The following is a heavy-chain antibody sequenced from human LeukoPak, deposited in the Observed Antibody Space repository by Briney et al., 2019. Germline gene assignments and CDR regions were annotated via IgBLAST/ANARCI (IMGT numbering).Heavy chain of an antibody. CDR3: AGGLRSGLIDY. J-gene: IGHJ4*02. Sequence: PGGSLRLSCAASGLAFSDYWMSWVRQAPGKGLEWVSTIYSAGSTNYADSVKGRFTISRDNSKNTMYLQMNSLRAEDTAVYYCAGGLRSGLIDYWGQGTLVTVSS. V-gene: IGHV3-53*01. CDR2: IYSAGST. D-gene: IGHD4-17*01. CDR1: GLAFSDYW.